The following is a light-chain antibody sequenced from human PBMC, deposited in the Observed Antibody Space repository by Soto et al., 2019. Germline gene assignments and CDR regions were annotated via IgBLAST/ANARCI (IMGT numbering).Light chain of an antibody. CDR2: KVS. V-gene: IGKV1-5*03. Sequence: IKVNKTRSEVRAVVEDSVNMTCRASQNIGSWVAWYQQQPGKGHKFLINKVSNLESGVPSRISGSGSGTEFTLTSRSLQPDDFATYYCILFDTFPWTIAQGTKVDIK. CDR1: QNIGSW. J-gene: IGKJ1*01. CDR3: ILFDTFPWT.